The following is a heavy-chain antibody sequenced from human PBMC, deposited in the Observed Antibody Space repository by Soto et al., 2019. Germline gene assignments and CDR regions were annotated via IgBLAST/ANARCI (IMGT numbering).Heavy chain of an antibody. CDR1: GFTFSNAW. J-gene: IGHJ4*02. D-gene: IGHD5-12*01. V-gene: IGHV3-15*01. CDR3: TTDLGGYDTLDY. Sequence: PGGSLRLSCAASGFTFSNAWMSWVRQAPGKGLEWVGRIKSKTDGGTTDYAAPVKGRFTISRDDSKNTLYLQMNSLKTEDTAVYYCTTDLGGYDTLDYWGQGTLVTVSS. CDR2: IKSKTDGGTT.